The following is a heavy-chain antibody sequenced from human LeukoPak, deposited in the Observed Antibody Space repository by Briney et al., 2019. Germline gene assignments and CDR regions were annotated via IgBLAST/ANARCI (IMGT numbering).Heavy chain of an antibody. Sequence: GGSLRLSCAASGFTFSSYAMHWVRQAPGKGLEWVAVMSYDGSNKYYADSVKGRFTISRDNSKNTLYLQMNSLRAEDTAVYYCARERRSLTMIVVVITTGPYYFDYWGQGTLVTVSS. D-gene: IGHD3-22*01. CDR1: GFTFSSYA. J-gene: IGHJ4*02. V-gene: IGHV3-30-3*01. CDR3: ARERRSLTMIVVVITTGPYYFDY. CDR2: MSYDGSNK.